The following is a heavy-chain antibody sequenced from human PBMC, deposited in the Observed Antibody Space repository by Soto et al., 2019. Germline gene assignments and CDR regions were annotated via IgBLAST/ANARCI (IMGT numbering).Heavy chain of an antibody. Sequence: EVQLLESGGGLVQPGGSLRLSCAASGFTFSSYAMSWVRQAPGKGLEWVSAISGSGGSTYYADSVKGRFTISRDNSKNTLYLQMNSLRAEDTAVYYCAKGAAYYYDSSGYYYSFWGLGTLVTVSS. CDR2: ISGSGGST. J-gene: IGHJ4*02. D-gene: IGHD3-22*01. V-gene: IGHV3-23*01. CDR3: AKGAAYYYDSSGYYYSF. CDR1: GFTFSSYA.